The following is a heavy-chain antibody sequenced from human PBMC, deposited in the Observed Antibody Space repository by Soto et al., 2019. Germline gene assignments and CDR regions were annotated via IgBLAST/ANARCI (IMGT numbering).Heavy chain of an antibody. J-gene: IGHJ4*02. Sequence: PSETLCLTCNVSGGSIDRSNYYWDWLRQPPGKGLEWIGTTYYNGNAYYNPSLKSRVSMSVDTSKNQFSLKLVSVTAADTAVYYCARHFVAVVIKGWGYWGQGTLVTVSS. CDR1: GGSIDRSNYY. D-gene: IGHD3-10*01. V-gene: IGHV4-39*01. CDR2: TYYNGNA. CDR3: ARHFVAVVIKGWGY.